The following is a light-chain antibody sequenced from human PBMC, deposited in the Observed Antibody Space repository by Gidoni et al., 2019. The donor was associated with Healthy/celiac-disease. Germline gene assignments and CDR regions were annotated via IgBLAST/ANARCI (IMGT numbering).Light chain of an antibody. J-gene: IGLJ2*01. V-gene: IGLV1-40*01. CDR2: GNN. CDR3: QSYDSSLSGSGV. CDR1: SSNIGAGYD. Sequence: QSVLTQPPPVSGAPGQRVPISCTGSSSNIGAGYDVHWYQQRPGTAPKLLNYGNNNRPSGVPDRFSGSKSGTSASLAITGLQAEDEADYYCQSYDSSLSGSGVFGGGTKLTVL.